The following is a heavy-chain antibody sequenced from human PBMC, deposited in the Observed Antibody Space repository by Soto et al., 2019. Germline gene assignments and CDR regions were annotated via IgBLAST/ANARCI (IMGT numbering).Heavy chain of an antibody. CDR2: IIPIFGTA. Sequence: SVKVSCKASGGTFSSYAISWVRQAPGQGLEWMGGIIPIFGTANYAQKFQGRVTITADESTSTAYMELSSLRSEDTAAYYWARTSVVRGVMSGYYYYYGMDVWGQGTTVTVSS. V-gene: IGHV1-69*13. CDR3: ARTSVVRGVMSGYYYYYGMDV. D-gene: IGHD3-10*01. J-gene: IGHJ6*02. CDR1: GGTFSSYA.